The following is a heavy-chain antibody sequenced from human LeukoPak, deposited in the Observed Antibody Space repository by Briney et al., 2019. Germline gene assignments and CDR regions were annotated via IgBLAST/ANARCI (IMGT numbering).Heavy chain of an antibody. CDR3: ARSVWAHEGPQR. CDR2: ISAYNGNT. Sequence: GASVKVSCKASGGTFISYAISWVRQAPGQGLEWRGWISAYNGNTNYAQKLQGRVTMTTDTSTSTAYMELRSLRSDDTAVYYCARSVWAHEGPQRWGQGTLVTVSS. D-gene: IGHD3-16*01. J-gene: IGHJ4*02. V-gene: IGHV1-18*01. CDR1: GGTFISYA.